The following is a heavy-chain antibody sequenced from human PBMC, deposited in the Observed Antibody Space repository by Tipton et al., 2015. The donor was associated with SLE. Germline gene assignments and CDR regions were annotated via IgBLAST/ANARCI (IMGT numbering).Heavy chain of an antibody. CDR2: ITDSGDGA. J-gene: IGHJ4*02. CDR1: GFTFNTHG. V-gene: IGHV3-23*01. Sequence: SLRLSCAASGFTFNTHGMSWLRQAPGKGLEWVSAITDSGDGANYADSVKGRFTMSRDNSKNTLHLQMNSLRAEDTAPYYCARGIDPTSSRISDYWGQGTLVSVSS. D-gene: IGHD2-2*01. CDR3: ARGIDPTSSRISDY.